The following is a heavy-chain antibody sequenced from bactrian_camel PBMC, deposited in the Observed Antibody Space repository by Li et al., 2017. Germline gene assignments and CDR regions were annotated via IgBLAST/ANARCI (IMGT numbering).Heavy chain of an antibody. V-gene: IGHV3S10*01. CDR3: AGNPDHGYCEDGSWADTT. J-gene: IGHJ6*01. CDR1: EWPWTSAC. CDR2: IRRNGDA. Sequence: DVQLVETGGGSVQAGGSLNLSCVISEWPWTSACVGWFRQAPGKAREGIAGIRRNGDAYYADSVKGRFTISKDNVQNTVYLQMNNLKVEDSAMYYCAGNPDHGYCEDGSWADTTWGRGTQVTVS. D-gene: IGHD1*01.